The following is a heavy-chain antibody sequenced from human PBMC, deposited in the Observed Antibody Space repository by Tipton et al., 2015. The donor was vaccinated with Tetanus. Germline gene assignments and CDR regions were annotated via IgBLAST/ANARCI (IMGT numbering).Heavy chain of an antibody. J-gene: IGHJ6*02. Sequence: TLSLTCSVSGTSVRSFYWSWIRQSPGKAPEWIGYSYYVGSPNHNPSLKGRVSISRDTSTNQVSLKLTSVTAADTAVYYCARGQAAGFTVGYYYYYYGMDVWGQGTTVTVSS. CDR1: GTSVRSFY. CDR2: SYYVGSP. V-gene: IGHV4-59*02. D-gene: IGHD6-13*01. CDR3: ARGQAAGFTVGYYYYYYGMDV.